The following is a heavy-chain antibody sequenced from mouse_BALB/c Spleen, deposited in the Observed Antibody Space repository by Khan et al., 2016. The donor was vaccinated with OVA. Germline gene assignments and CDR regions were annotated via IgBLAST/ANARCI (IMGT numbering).Heavy chain of an antibody. V-gene: IGHV1S41*01. CDR1: GYTFTSYW. D-gene: IGHD1-1*01. Sequence: DLVKPGASVKLSCKASGYTFTSYWINWIKQRTGQGLEWIGRIAPGSGSTYYNEMFKNKAILTVATFSSKAYIQFSRLSSEDSAVFFCARSNYYGSGLYAIDYWGQGTSVTVSS. CDR2: IAPGSGST. CDR3: ARSNYYGSGLYAIDY. J-gene: IGHJ4*01.